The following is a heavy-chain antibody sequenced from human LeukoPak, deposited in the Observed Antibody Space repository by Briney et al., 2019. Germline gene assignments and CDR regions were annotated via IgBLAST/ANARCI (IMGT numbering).Heavy chain of an antibody. CDR3: VRMGNRASGVGP. J-gene: IGHJ5*02. CDR2: IYYSGST. V-gene: IGHV4-39*01. CDR1: GGSISGSSHF. D-gene: IGHD1-26*01. Sequence: SETLSLTGTVSGGSISGSSHFWGCIRQAPGKGLEWIGSIYYSGSTFYNPSLKSRVTMSVDTSKNQFSLRPRSVTAADTALYYCVRMGNRASGVGPWGQGTLVTVSS.